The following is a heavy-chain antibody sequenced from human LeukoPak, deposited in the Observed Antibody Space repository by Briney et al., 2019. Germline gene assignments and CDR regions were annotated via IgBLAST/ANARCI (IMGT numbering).Heavy chain of an antibody. D-gene: IGHD3-22*01. J-gene: IGHJ4*02. CDR2: IIPILGIA. CDR3: ARDNYYDSSGYHY. Sequence: SVKVSCKASGGTFSSYAISWVRQAPGQGLEWMGRIIPILGIANYAQKFQGRVTITADKSTSTAYMELSSLRSEDTAVYYCARDNYYDSSGYHYWGQGTLVTVSS. V-gene: IGHV1-69*04. CDR1: GGTFSSYA.